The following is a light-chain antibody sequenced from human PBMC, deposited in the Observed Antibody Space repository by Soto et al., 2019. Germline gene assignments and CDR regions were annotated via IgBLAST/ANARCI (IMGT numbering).Light chain of an antibody. CDR3: CSYAGSSTYV. Sequence: QSVLTQPASVSGSPGQSITISCTGTSSDVGSYNLVSWYQQHPGKAPKLMIYEVSKRPSGVSNRFSASKSGNTASLTISGLQAEYETDYYCCSYAGSSTYVFGTGTKLTVL. V-gene: IGLV2-23*02. J-gene: IGLJ1*01. CDR1: SSDVGSYNL. CDR2: EVS.